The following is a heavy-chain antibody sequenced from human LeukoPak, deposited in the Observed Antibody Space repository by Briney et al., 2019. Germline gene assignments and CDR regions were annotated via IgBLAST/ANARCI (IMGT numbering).Heavy chain of an antibody. D-gene: IGHD5-18*01. Sequence: GRSLRLSCAASGFTFSSYAMHWVRQAPGKGLEWVAVISYDGSNKYYADSVKGRFTISRDNSKNTLYLQMNSLRAEDTAVYYCARQPRGYSYGHDAFDIWGQGTMVTVSS. CDR1: GFTFSSYA. J-gene: IGHJ3*02. V-gene: IGHV3-30-3*01. CDR3: ARQPRGYSYGHDAFDI. CDR2: ISYDGSNK.